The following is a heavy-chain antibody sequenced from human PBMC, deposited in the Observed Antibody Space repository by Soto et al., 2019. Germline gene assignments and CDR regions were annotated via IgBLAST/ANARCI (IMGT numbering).Heavy chain of an antibody. D-gene: IGHD1-1*01. CDR3: ARELPQRQGRNMDV. V-gene: IGHV4-31*03. CDR1: GGSMTSGDQY. CDR2: INHRGSL. J-gene: IGHJ6*02. Sequence: SETLSLTCTVPGGSMTSGDQYWTWIRHRPGEGLEWFGYINHRGSLYYNPSFKSRVSMSVDTSKNQFSLNLSSVTAADTAVYYCARELPQRQGRNMDVWGQGTTVTVSS.